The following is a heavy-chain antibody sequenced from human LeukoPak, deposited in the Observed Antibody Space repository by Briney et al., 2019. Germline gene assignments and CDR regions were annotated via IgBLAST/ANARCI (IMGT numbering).Heavy chain of an antibody. CDR1: GYTFTGYY. CDR3: ARAPTPLLVRSDY. CDR2: INPNSGGT. V-gene: IGHV1-2*04. J-gene: IGHJ4*02. D-gene: IGHD6-13*01. Sequence: ASVKVSCKASGYTFTGYYMHWVRQAPGQGLEWMGWINPNSGGTNYAQKFQGWVTMTRDTSISTAYMELSRLRSDDTAVYYCARAPTPLLVRSDYWGQGTLVTVSS.